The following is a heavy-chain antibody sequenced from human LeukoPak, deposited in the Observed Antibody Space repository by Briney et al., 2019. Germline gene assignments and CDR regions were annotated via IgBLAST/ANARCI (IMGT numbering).Heavy chain of an antibody. CDR1: GFTFSSYG. V-gene: IGHV3-30*02. CDR2: IRYDGSNK. D-gene: IGHD3-10*01. J-gene: IGHJ4*02. CDR3: AKDLGHYYGSGGFDY. Sequence: GGSLRLSCAASGFTFSSYGMPWVRQAPGKGLEWVAFIRYDGSNKYYADSVKGRFTISRDNSKNTLYLQMNSLRAEDTAVYYCAKDLGHYYGSGGFDYWGQGTLVTVSS.